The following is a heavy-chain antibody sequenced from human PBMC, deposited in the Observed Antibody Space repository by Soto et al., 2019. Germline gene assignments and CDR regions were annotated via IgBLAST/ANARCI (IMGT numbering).Heavy chain of an antibody. J-gene: IGHJ4*02. D-gene: IGHD3-22*01. CDR3: ARDGESHDSSGKFDY. V-gene: IGHV3-33*01. Sequence: QVQLVESGGGVVRPGASLRLSCVASGFTFSGFGMNWVRQAPGKGLEWVAITWFDGSNEFYADSVKGRFTISRDNSKNTVYLQMNSLRADDTAIYYCARDGESHDSSGKFDYWGQGTLVTVSS. CDR2: TWFDGSNE. CDR1: GFTFSGFG.